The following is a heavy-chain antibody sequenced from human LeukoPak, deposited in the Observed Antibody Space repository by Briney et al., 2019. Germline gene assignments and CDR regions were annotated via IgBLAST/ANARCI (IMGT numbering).Heavy chain of an antibody. CDR3: ARHVAAGTVDY. Sequence: HTGGSLRLSCAASGFTFSSYGMHWVRQAPGKGLEWVAFIRYDGSNKYYADSVQGRFTISRDNSKNTLYLQMNSLTAEDTAVYYCARHVAAGTVDYWGQGTLVTVSS. J-gene: IGHJ4*02. CDR2: IRYDGSNK. V-gene: IGHV3-30*02. CDR1: GFTFSSYG. D-gene: IGHD6-13*01.